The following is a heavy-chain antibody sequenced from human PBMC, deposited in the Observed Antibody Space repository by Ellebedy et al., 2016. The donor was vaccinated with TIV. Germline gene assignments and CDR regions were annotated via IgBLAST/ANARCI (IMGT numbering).Heavy chain of an antibody. V-gene: IGHV4-59*01. CDR1: GGSITNYYY. CDR3: ARTLGSRGPLMDV. CDR2: ISYSGSA. D-gene: IGHD1-26*01. J-gene: IGHJ6*02. Sequence: SETLSLTXTVSGGSITNYYYWSWIRQSPGKGLEWLGYISYSGSADYNPSLESRVTILLDTPRNQLSLEVSSVTAADTAVYYCARTLGSRGPLMDVWGQGTTVIVSS.